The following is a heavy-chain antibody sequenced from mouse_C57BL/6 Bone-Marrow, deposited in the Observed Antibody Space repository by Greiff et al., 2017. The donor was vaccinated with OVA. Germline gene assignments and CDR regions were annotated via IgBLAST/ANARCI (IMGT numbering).Heavy chain of an antibody. CDR3: ARGGTTVDYYAMDY. Sequence: DVHLVESGGGLVKPGGSLKLSCAASGFTFSSYAMSWVRQTPEKRLEWVATISDGGSYTYYPDNVQGRFTISRDNAKNNLYLQMSHLKAEDTAMYYGARGGTTVDYYAMDYWGQGTSVTVSS. CDR1: GFTFSSYA. V-gene: IGHV5-4*01. J-gene: IGHJ4*01. D-gene: IGHD1-1*01. CDR2: ISDGGSYT.